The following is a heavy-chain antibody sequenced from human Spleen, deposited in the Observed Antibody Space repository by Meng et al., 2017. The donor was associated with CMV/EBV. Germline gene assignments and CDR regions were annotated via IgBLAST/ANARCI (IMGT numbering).Heavy chain of an antibody. CDR2: ISYDGSQK. D-gene: IGHD6-19*01. V-gene: IGHV3-30-3*01. CDR1: GFTLRSYA. J-gene: IGHJ6*02. CDR3: ARVARPGGWDYGMDV. Sequence: GESLKISCAASGFTLRSYAIHWVRQAPGKGLEWVAAISYDGSQKYYAGSVKGRFTIARDNSKNTVYIQLNSLRGDDTAVFYCARVARPGGWDYGMDVWGQGTTVTVSS.